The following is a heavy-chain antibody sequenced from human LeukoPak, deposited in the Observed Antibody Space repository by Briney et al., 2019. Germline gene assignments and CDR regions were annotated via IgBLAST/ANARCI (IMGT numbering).Heavy chain of an antibody. D-gene: IGHD3-9*01. CDR3: AKDVGDILTGCIDY. CDR2: ISGSGSST. J-gene: IGHJ4*02. CDR1: GFTFSSYS. V-gene: IGHV3-23*01. Sequence: PGGSLRLFCAASGFTFSSYSMNWVRQAPGKGLEWVSSISGSGSSTYYADSVKGRFTISRDNSKNTLYLQMNTLRVEDTAIYYCAKDVGDILTGCIDYWGQGTLVTVSS.